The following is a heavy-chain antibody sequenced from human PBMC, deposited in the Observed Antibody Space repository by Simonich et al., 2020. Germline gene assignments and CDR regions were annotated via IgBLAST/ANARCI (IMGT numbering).Heavy chain of an antibody. CDR3: ARSTTGTTAFDI. CDR2: IRAYNCNT. J-gene: IGHJ3*02. V-gene: IGHV1-18*01. D-gene: IGHD1-1*01. Sequence: QVQLVQSGAEVKKPGASVKVSCKASGYTFTSYGISWVRHAPGQRLEVLGWIRAYNCNTNYAQKLQGRVTMTTDTSTSTAYMELRSLRSDDTAVYYCARSTTGTTAFDIWGQGTMVTVSS. CDR1: GYTFTSYG.